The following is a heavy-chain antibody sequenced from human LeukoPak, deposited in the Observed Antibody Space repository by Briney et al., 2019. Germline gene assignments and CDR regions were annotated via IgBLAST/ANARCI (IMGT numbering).Heavy chain of an antibody. V-gene: IGHV3-23*01. D-gene: IGHD3-22*01. Sequence: GSLRLSCVASGFTFSSYAMSWVRQAPGKGLEWVSAISGSGGSTYYADSVKGRFTISRDNSKNTLYLQMNSLRAEDTAVYYCARNLYYYDSSGYYYYWGQGTLVTVSS. CDR3: ARNLYYYDSSGYYYY. CDR1: GFTFSSYA. CDR2: ISGSGGST. J-gene: IGHJ4*02.